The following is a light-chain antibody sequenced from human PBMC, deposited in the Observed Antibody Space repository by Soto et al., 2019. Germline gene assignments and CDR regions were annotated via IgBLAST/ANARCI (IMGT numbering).Light chain of an antibody. V-gene: IGKV2-30*01. CDR2: MIS. Sequence: DVVMAQSHLSFPATFDQRASTSSSSFRGFSSLIGAPFLNWFHQRPGQSPRRLIYMISKRDSGVPDRFSGSGSGTDFTLTISRVEAEDVGVFYCMQGTHWPWTFGQGTKVEMK. J-gene: IGKJ1*01. CDR1: RGFSSLIGAPF. CDR3: MQGTHWPWT.